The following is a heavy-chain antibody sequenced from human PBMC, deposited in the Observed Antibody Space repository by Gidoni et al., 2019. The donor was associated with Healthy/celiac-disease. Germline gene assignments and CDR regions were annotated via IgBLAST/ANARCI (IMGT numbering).Heavy chain of an antibody. Sequence: EVQLVESGGGLVQPGRSLRLSCAASGFTFDDYAMHWVRQAPGKGLEWVSGISWNSGSIGYADSVKGRFTISRDNAKNSLYLQMNSLRAEDTALYYCAKEGITAAGRFDYWGQGTLVTVSS. CDR1: GFTFDDYA. D-gene: IGHD6-13*01. CDR2: ISWNSGSI. J-gene: IGHJ4*02. V-gene: IGHV3-9*01. CDR3: AKEGITAAGRFDY.